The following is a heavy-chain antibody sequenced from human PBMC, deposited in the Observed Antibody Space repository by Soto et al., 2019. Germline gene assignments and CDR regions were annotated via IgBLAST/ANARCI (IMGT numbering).Heavy chain of an antibody. V-gene: IGHV1-18*01. CDR3: ARDRDRWLRIGEH. D-gene: IGHD5-12*01. CDR2: ITAYNGNT. Sequence: QVQLVQSGAEVKKPGASVKVSCKASGYTFTSYGISWVRQAPGQVLEWMGWITAYNGNTNYAQNLQGRVTLTTDTSTSTAYRELRSLRSDDTAVYYCARDRDRWLRIGEHWGQGTLVTVSS. CDR1: GYTFTSYG. J-gene: IGHJ1*01.